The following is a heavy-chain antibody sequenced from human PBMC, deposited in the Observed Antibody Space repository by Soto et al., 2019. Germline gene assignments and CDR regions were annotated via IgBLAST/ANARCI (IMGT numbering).Heavy chain of an antibody. CDR1: GFNFGVFG. CDR2: LSYEGSEE. J-gene: IGHJ4*02. Sequence: PGGSLRHSCAASGFNFGVFGMHWVRQAPGKGLEWLSVLSYEGSEEYYADSVRGRFTISRDNAKNTLFLQMDSLRVDDTGVYYCALTRRSSLLEVAGPGFEYWGQGTLVTVSS. CDR3: ALTRRSSLLEVAGPGFEY. V-gene: IGHV3-30*03. D-gene: IGHD6-19*01.